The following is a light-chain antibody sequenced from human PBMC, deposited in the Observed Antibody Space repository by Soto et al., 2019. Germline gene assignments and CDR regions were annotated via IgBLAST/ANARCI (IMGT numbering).Light chain of an antibody. Sequence: QSVLTQPPSASGTPGQRVTISCSGSSSNIGRNNVNWYQQRPGTAPKVLIYTDNQRPSGVPDRLSGSKSGTSASLAISGLQSEDEADYYCSAWDDSLNAVVFGGGTKLTVL. CDR1: SSNIGRNN. CDR2: TDN. V-gene: IGLV1-44*01. J-gene: IGLJ2*01. CDR3: SAWDDSLNAVV.